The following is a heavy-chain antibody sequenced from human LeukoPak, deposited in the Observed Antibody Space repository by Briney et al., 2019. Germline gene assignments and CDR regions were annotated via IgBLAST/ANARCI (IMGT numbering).Heavy chain of an antibody. V-gene: IGHV3-9*01. CDR2: NSWNSGSI. J-gene: IGHJ4*02. D-gene: IGHD1-26*01. Sequence: GGSLRLSCAASGFTFDDYAMHWVRQAPGKGLGWGWGNSWNSGSIGYADSVKGRFTISRDNAKNSLYLQMNSLRAEDAALYYCAKGGDGSGSYYFDYWGQGTLVTVSS. CDR1: GFTFDDYA. CDR3: AKGGDGSGSYYFDY.